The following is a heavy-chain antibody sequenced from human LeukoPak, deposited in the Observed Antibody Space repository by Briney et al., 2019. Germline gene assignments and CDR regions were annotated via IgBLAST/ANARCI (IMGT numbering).Heavy chain of an antibody. D-gene: IGHD5-24*01. CDR1: GFTFSSYD. J-gene: IGHJ2*01. Sequence: GASLRLSCAASGFTFSSYDMHWVRQAPGKGLEWVAVISYDGNNKYYADSVKGRFTISRDNSEKTLYLQMNSLRAEDTAVYYCARDAYNEEDWYFDLWGRGILVTVSS. CDR3: ARDAYNEEDWYFDL. CDR2: ISYDGNNK. V-gene: IGHV3-30-3*01.